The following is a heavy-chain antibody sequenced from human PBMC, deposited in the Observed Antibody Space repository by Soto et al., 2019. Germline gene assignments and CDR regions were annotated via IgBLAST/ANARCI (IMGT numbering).Heavy chain of an antibody. Sequence: EVQLVESGGGLAKPGGSLRLSCAASGFTFSSYSMNWVRQAPGKGLAWVSSISSSSSYIYYADSVKGRFTISRDNAKNSLYLQMNSLGAEDTAVYYCARSPTFSSWYRGVRNWFDPWGQGTLVTVSS. CDR3: ARSPTFSSWYRGVRNWFDP. CDR2: ISSSSSYI. CDR1: GFTFSSYS. J-gene: IGHJ5*02. D-gene: IGHD6-13*01. V-gene: IGHV3-21*01.